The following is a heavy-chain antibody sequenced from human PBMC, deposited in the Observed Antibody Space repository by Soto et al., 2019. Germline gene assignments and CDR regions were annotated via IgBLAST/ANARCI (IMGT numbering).Heavy chain of an antibody. CDR1: GFTFSSYA. V-gene: IGHV3-30-3*01. Sequence: GGSLRLSCAASGFTFSSYAMHWVRQAPGKGLEWVAVISYDGSNKYYADSVKGRFTISRDNSKNTLYLQMNSLRAEDTAVYYCARFSGADYYDSSGSPRGIWWWEVEDGIGDYWGQGTLVTVSS. J-gene: IGHJ4*02. D-gene: IGHD3-22*01. CDR2: ISYDGSNK. CDR3: ARFSGADYYDSSGSPRGIWWWEVEDGIGDY.